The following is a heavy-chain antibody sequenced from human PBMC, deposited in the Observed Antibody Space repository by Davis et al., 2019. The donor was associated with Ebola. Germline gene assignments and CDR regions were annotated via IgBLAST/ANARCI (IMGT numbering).Heavy chain of an antibody. CDR3: ARDRTVSVVVPDY. D-gene: IGHD2-2*01. V-gene: IGHV3-53*01. J-gene: IGHJ4*02. CDR2: IYSSGST. Sequence: GESLKISCAASGFTFSSYAMSWVRQAPGKGLEWVSIIYSSGSTYYADSVKGRFTISRDNSKNTVYLQMNSLRADDTAVYYRARDRTVSVVVPDYWGQGTLVTVSS. CDR1: GFTFSSYA.